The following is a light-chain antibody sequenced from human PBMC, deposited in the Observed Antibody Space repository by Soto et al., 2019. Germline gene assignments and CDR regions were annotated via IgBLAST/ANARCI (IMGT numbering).Light chain of an antibody. V-gene: IGKV1-5*03. J-gene: IGKJ2*03. Sequence: IQMTQSPSTLSASVGDRVSITCRASQTIFSWLAWYQQKPGKATNLLIYKASSLESGVPSRYSGSGSGTEFTLTISGLKPDDFAAYYCQQYNSYPYSFGQGTKLEIK. CDR1: QTIFSW. CDR3: QQYNSYPYS. CDR2: KAS.